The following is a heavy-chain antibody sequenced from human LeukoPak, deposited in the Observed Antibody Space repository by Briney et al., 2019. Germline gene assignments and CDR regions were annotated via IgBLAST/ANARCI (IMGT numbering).Heavy chain of an antibody. CDR1: GGSLSSYY. J-gene: IGHJ3*02. D-gene: IGHD5-24*01. CDR3: ARHDAIADGQNAFDI. CDR2: IFYTGIT. Sequence: SETLALTCTVSGGSLSSYYWSWIRQPPGRGLEWIAYIFYTGITRYSPSLQSRVTISVDRSKNQLSLKLNSVTAADTAVYYCARHDAIADGQNAFDIWGQGTMVTVSS. V-gene: IGHV4-59*08.